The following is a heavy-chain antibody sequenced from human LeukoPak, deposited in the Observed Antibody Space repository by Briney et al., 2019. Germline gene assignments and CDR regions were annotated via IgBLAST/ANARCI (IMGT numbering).Heavy chain of an antibody. Sequence: SETLSLTCTVSGGSISSYSWSWIRQPPGKGLEWIGYIYYSGSTSYNPSLKSRVTISVDTSKNQFSLELTSVTAADTAVYYCARRASDYYDSRRGAFDIWGQGTMVTVSS. CDR2: IYYSGST. J-gene: IGHJ3*02. CDR3: ARRASDYYDSRRGAFDI. V-gene: IGHV4-59*08. D-gene: IGHD3-22*01. CDR1: GGSISSYS.